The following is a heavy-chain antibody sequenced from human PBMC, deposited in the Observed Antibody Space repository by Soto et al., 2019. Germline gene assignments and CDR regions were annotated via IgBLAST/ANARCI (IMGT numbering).Heavy chain of an antibody. CDR2: IFYSGST. CDR3: ARQPTTGDTDLWFDP. V-gene: IGHV4-39*01. J-gene: IGHJ5*02. CDR1: GGSISTSRSY. Sequence: SETLSLTCNVSGGSISTSRSYWAWIRQPPGKGLEWLANIFYSGSTYYNPSLASRVTVSVDTSKNEFSLKLRSVTAADTAVYYYARQPTTGDTDLWFDPWGQGTLVTVSS. D-gene: IGHD2-21*01.